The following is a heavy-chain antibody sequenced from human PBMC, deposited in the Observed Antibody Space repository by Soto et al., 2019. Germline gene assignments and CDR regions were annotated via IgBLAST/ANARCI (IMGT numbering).Heavy chain of an antibody. D-gene: IGHD7-27*01. CDR3: ARDQTKWGTDAFDI. CDR1: GYTFISYG. V-gene: IGHV1-18*01. CDR2: ISPYNGNT. J-gene: IGHJ3*02. Sequence: HVQLVQSGAEVKKPGASLKVSCKASGYTFISYGVSWVRQAPGQGLEWLGWISPYNGNTNYAQKFQGRTTMTPDTSTSTFYFDLRSLKTDVTAVYYCARDQTKWGTDAFDIWGQGTMVVVSS.